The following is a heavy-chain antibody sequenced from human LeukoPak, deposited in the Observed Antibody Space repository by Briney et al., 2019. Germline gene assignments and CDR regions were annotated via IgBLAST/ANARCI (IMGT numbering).Heavy chain of an antibody. J-gene: IGHJ4*02. CDR3: ARHDYSNPRADY. D-gene: IGHD4-11*01. V-gene: IGHV4-59*08. Sequence: KPSETLSLTCTVSGGSISSYYWSWIRQPPGKGLEWIGYISHSGRTNYNPSLRSRVTISVDTSKNQFSLKLSSVTAADAAVYYCARHDYSNPRADYWGQGTLVTVSS. CDR1: GGSISSYY. CDR2: ISHSGRT.